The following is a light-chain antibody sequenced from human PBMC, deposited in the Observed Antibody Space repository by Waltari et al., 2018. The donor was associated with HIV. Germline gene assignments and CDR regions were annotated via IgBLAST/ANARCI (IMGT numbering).Light chain of an antibody. V-gene: IGKV1-33*01. CDR1: QDISNF. CDR2: DAS. Sequence: DIQMTQSPSSLSASIGDRVTITCQASQDISNFLNWYVQKPGKPPKLLIFDASYLETGVPSRFSGTGSGTHFTLTISSLQPEDFATYYCQQYDNPPFTFGPGTKVVLK. CDR3: QQYDNPPFT. J-gene: IGKJ3*01.